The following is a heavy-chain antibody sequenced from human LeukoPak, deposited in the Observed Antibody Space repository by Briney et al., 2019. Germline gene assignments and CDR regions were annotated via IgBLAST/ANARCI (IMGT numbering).Heavy chain of an antibody. CDR3: AREGPAGSTDY. CDR2: ISDDGGST. D-gene: IGHD1-14*01. V-gene: IGHV3-64*01. CDR1: GLTFSSYS. J-gene: IGHJ4*02. Sequence: GGALRLSCAASGLTFSSYSMHWVRQAPGKGLEYVSVISDDGGSTFYANSVKGRFTIYRDNSKNTLYLQMHSLRPEDMAVYYCAREGPAGSTDYWGQGTLVTVSS.